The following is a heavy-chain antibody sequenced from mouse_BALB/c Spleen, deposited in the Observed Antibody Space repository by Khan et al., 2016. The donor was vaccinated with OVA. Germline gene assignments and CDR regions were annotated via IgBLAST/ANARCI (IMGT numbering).Heavy chain of an antibody. J-gene: IGHJ3*01. CDR1: GFTFSSFT. V-gene: IGHV5-12-2*01. CDR2: ISNGGDTT. Sequence: EVELVESGGGLVQPGGSLKLSCAASGFTFSSFTMSWVRQTPEKRLEWVAYISNGGDTTYYPDTVEGRFTISRDNAKNTLSLQMSSLKSEDTAIYYWARQDYRSWFAYWGQGTLVTVSA. D-gene: IGHD2-12*01. CDR3: ARQDYRSWFAY.